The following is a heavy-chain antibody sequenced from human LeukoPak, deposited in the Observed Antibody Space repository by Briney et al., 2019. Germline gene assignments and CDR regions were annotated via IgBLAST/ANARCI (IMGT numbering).Heavy chain of an antibody. CDR2: MNPNSGNT. CDR1: GYIFTSYD. J-gene: IGHJ4*02. Sequence: ASVKVSCKASGYIFTSYDINWVRQATGQGLEWMGWMNPNSGNTGYAQKFQGRVTMTRNTSISTAYMELSSLRSEDTAVYYCVRDYNDYGDFQPSFDYWGQGNLVTVSS. D-gene: IGHD4-17*01. V-gene: IGHV1-8*01. CDR3: VRDYNDYGDFQPSFDY.